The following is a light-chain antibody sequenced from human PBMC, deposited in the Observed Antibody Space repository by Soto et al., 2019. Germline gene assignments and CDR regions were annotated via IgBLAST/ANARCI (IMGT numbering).Light chain of an antibody. CDR2: EVS. J-gene: IGLJ2*01. V-gene: IGLV2-8*01. CDR1: SSDVGGYNY. Sequence: QSALTQPPSASGSPGQSVTISCTGTSSDVGGYNYVSWYQQHPGKAPKVMIYEVSKRPSGVPDRFSGSKSGNTASLTVSWLQAEDEADYYCSSNAGRNNLVFGGGTKVTVL. CDR3: SSNAGRNNLV.